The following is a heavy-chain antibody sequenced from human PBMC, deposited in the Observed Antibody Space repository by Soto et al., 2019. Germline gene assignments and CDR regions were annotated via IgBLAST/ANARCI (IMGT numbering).Heavy chain of an antibody. V-gene: IGHV3-11*01. J-gene: IGHJ4*02. CDR1: GFTFSDYY. Sequence: GGSLRLSCAASGFTFSDYYMSWIRQAPGKGLEWVSYISSSGSTIYYADSVKGRFTISRDNAKNSLYLQMNSLRAEDTAVYYCARAKDCSSTSCYGSYLIPFDYWGQGTLVTVSS. CDR2: ISSSGSTI. D-gene: IGHD2-2*01. CDR3: ARAKDCSSTSCYGSYLIPFDY.